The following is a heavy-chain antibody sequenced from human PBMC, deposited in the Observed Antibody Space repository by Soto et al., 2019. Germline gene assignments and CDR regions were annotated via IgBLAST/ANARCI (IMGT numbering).Heavy chain of an antibody. CDR1: GFTFSSYA. J-gene: IGHJ4*02. V-gene: IGHV3-23*01. CDR2: ISGSGGST. Sequence: GGSLRLSCAASGFTFSSYAMSWVRQAPGKGLGWVSAISGSGGSTYYADSVKGRFTISRDNSKNTLYLQMNSLRAEDTAVYYCAKDGRAATRLYYFDYWGQGTLVTVSS. CDR3: AKDGRAATRLYYFDY. D-gene: IGHD2-15*01.